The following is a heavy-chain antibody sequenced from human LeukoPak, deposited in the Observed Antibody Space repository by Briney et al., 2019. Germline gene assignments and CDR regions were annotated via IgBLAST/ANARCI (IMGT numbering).Heavy chain of an antibody. Sequence: GGSLRLXCAASGFTFSSYSMNWVRQAPGKGLEWVSSISSSSSYIYYADSVKGRFTISRDNAKNSLYLQMNSLRAEDTAVYYCARDRQLVLDYWGQGTLVTVSS. CDR1: GFTFSSYS. CDR3: ARDRQLVLDY. V-gene: IGHV3-21*01. D-gene: IGHD6-13*01. CDR2: ISSSSSYI. J-gene: IGHJ4*02.